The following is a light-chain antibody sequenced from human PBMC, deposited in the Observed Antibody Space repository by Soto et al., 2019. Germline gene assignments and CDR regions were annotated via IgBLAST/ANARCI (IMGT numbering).Light chain of an antibody. V-gene: IGLV2-14*01. CDR3: SAYTTRSAV. J-gene: IGLJ1*01. CDR2: VVT. CDR1: SSDVGGYHY. Sequence: QSVLTQPASVSGSPGQSITISCTGTSSDVGGYHYVSWYQQLPGKAPKLMIYVVTKRPSGVSNRFSGSKSDNTASLTISGLQAEDEADYYCSAYTTRSAVFGTGTKVTVL.